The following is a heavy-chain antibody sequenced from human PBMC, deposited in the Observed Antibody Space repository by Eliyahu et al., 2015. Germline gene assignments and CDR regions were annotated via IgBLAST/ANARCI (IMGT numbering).Heavy chain of an antibody. CDR1: GFAFXXXR. D-gene: IGHD2-2*01. V-gene: IGHV3-21*01. CDR3: ARSMGSCSTNSCYNNWFDP. CDR2: ISSSGVYI. J-gene: IGHJ5*02. Sequence: EVQLVESGGGLVKPGESLRLSCAASGFAFXXXRXIXVRQXSGKGQEWVATISSSGVYIWYADSVKDRFTISRDNAKNSLYLQMNSLRVEDSAVYYCARSMGSCSTNSCYNNWFDPWGQGTLVTVSS.